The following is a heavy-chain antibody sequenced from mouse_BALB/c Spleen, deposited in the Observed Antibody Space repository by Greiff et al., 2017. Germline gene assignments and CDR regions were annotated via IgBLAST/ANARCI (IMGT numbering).Heavy chain of an antibody. CDR1: GYAFSSYW. V-gene: IGHV1-80*01. D-gene: IGHD2-1*01. CDR2: IYPGDGDT. CDR3: ARGGGNHYFDY. Sequence: QVHVKQSGAELVRPGSSVKISCKASGYAFSSYWMNWVKQRPGQGLEWIGQIYPGDGDTNYNGKFKGKATLTADKSSSTAYMQLSSLTSEDSAVYFCARGGGNHYFDYWGQGTTLTVSS. J-gene: IGHJ2*01.